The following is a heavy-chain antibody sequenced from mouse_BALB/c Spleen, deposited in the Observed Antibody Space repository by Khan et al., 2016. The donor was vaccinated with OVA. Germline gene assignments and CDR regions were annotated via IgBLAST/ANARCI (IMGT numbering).Heavy chain of an antibody. CDR2: INPRSG. CDR3: ARRTTEYALDY. D-gene: IGHD2-14*01. V-gene: IGHV1-4*01. CDR1: GYTFTSHT. J-gene: IGHJ4*01. Sequence: QVQLQQSGAELARPGASVKMSCKASGYTFTSHTMHWIKQRPGQGLEWIGYINPRSGYNQKLNDKATFTADISSSTAYMQLSSLTSEDSAVYYCARRTTEYALDYWGQGTSVTVSS.